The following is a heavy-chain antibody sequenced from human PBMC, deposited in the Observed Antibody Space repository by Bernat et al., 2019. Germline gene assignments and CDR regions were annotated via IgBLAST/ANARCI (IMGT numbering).Heavy chain of an antibody. D-gene: IGHD1-26*01. CDR1: GFTFSSYS. CDR3: ARDLYSDLPFDY. Sequence: VQLVESGGGVVQPGRSLRLSCAASGFTFSSYSMNWVRQAPGKGLEWVSSISSSSSYIYYADSVKGRFTISRDNAKNSLYLQMNSLRAEDTAVYYCARDLYSDLPFDYWGQGTLVTVSS. CDR2: ISSSSSYI. J-gene: IGHJ4*02. V-gene: IGHV3-21*01.